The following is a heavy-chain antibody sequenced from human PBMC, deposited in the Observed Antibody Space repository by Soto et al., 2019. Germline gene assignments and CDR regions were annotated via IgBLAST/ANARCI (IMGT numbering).Heavy chain of an antibody. Sequence: QVQLQESGPGLVKPSGTLSLTCAVSSGSISSSNWWSWVRQPPGKGLEWIGEIYHSGSTNYNPSLKSRVTISVDKSKNQFSLKLSSVTAADTAVYYCARILMITFGGVIAYYFDYWGQGTLVTVSS. J-gene: IGHJ4*02. V-gene: IGHV4-4*02. CDR3: ARILMITFGGVIAYYFDY. CDR2: IYHSGST. CDR1: SGSISSSNW. D-gene: IGHD3-16*02.